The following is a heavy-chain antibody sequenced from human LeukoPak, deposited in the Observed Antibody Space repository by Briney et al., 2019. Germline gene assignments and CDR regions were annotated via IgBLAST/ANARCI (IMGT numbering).Heavy chain of an antibody. J-gene: IGHJ4*02. D-gene: IGHD6-19*01. Sequence: SETLSLTCAVSGASISGSGCYLGWIRQPPGKGLEWIGNIYYTGSTYYNASLQSRVTISIDMSKNQFSLRLSSVTAADTAMYYCVKSGGYGLIDYWGQGTLVTVSS. CDR3: VKSGGYGLIDY. CDR1: GASISGSGCY. V-gene: IGHV4-39*01. CDR2: IYYTGST.